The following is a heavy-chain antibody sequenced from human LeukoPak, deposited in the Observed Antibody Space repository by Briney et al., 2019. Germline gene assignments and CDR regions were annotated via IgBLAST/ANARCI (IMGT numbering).Heavy chain of an antibody. V-gene: IGHV1-69*04. Sequence: SVRVSCKASGGTFSSYAISWVRQAPGQGLEWMGRIIPILGIANYAQKFQGRVTITADESTSTAYMELSSLRSEDTAVYYCARLYGAGYWGQGTLVTVSS. CDR1: GGTFSSYA. D-gene: IGHD4-17*01. J-gene: IGHJ4*02. CDR2: IIPILGIA. CDR3: ARLYGAGY.